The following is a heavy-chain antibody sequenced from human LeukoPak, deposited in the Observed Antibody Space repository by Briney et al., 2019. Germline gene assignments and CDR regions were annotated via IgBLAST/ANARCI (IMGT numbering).Heavy chain of an antibody. Sequence: GESLKISCKGSGYSFTSYWIGWVRQMPGKGLEWMGIIYPGDSDTRYSPSFQGQVTISADKSISTAYLQWSSLKVSDTAMYYCARYLVRGDFYYYYGMDVWGQGTTVTVSS. V-gene: IGHV5-51*01. CDR1: GYSFTSYW. J-gene: IGHJ6*02. D-gene: IGHD3-10*01. CDR2: IYPGDSDT. CDR3: ARYLVRGDFYYYYGMDV.